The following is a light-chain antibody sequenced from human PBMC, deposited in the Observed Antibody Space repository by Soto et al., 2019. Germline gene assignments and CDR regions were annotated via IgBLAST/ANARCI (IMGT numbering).Light chain of an antibody. V-gene: IGLV2-14*01. J-gene: IGLJ3*02. Sequence: QSVLTQPASVSGSPGQSITISCTGSSSDVGGYNFVSWFQQHPGKAPKLIIYEVNNRPSGVSNRFSASKSGNTASLTISGLQAEDEADYYCGLYSNPATRVFGGGTKLTVL. CDR1: SSDVGGYNF. CDR2: EVN. CDR3: GLYSNPATRV.